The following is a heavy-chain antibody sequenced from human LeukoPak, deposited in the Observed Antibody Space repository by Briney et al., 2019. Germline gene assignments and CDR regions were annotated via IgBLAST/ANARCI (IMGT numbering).Heavy chain of an antibody. D-gene: IGHD5-18*01. CDR1: GFTFSAYW. CDR3: ARGGGYSYGSFDY. V-gene: IGHV3-74*01. J-gene: IGHJ4*02. Sequence: GGSLRLSCAASGFTFSAYWMHWVRQAPGKGLLWVSRINSDGSSTSYADSVKGRFTISRDNAKNTLYLQMDSLRAEDTAVYYCARGGGYSYGSFDYWDQGTLVTVSS. CDR2: INSDGSST.